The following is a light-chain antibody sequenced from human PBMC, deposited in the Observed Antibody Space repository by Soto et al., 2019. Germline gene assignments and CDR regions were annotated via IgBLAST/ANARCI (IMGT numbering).Light chain of an antibody. CDR3: QQSSNALWT. V-gene: IGKV1-39*01. J-gene: IGKJ1*01. CDR2: AAA. CDR1: QSINTY. Sequence: DIQMTQSPSSLSASVGDRVTITCRASQSINTYLNWYQQKPGKAPKLLIYAAASLQSGVPSRFSGRGSGTDFTLTISSLQPEDIATYYCQQSSNALWTFGQGTKVEIE.